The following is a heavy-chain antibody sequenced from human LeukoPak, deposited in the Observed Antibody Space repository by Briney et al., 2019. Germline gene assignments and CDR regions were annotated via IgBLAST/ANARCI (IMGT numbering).Heavy chain of an antibody. Sequence: ASVKVSCKTSGYTFTTYGITWVRQAPGQGLEWMGWISTYDGKTKYSQKVQGRVTMTTDTSTSTVYMDLRSLRSDDTAVYYCARDPNQYEAVHPLEYWCQGTLVTISS. V-gene: IGHV1-18*01. D-gene: IGHD6-19*01. CDR3: ARDPNQYEAVHPLEY. CDR1: GYTFTTYG. J-gene: IGHJ4*02. CDR2: ISTYDGKT.